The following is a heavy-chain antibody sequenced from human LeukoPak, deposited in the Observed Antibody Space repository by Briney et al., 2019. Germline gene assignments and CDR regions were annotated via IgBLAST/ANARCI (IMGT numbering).Heavy chain of an antibody. V-gene: IGHV4-39*01. J-gene: IGHJ4*02. CDR1: GGSISSSSYY. D-gene: IGHD1-26*01. CDR3: ARHGVLLRARFFDY. CDR2: IYYSGST. Sequence: LETLSLTCTVSGGSISSSSYYWGWIRQPPGKGLEWIGSIYYSGSTYYNPSLKSRVTISVDTSKNQFSLKLSSVTAADTAVYYCARHGVLLRARFFDYWGQGTLVTVSS.